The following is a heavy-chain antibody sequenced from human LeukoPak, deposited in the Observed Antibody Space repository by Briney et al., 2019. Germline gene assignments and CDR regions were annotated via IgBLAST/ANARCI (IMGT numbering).Heavy chain of an antibody. CDR3: AKEGGYGELSSYFDY. V-gene: IGHV3-23*01. CDR2: ISGSGGST. CDR1: GFTFSSYG. D-gene: IGHD3-16*02. Sequence: PGGSLRLSCAASGFTFSSYGMSWVRQAPGKGLGWVSAISGSGGSTYYADSVKGRFTISRDNSKNTLYLQMNSLRAEDTAVYYCAKEGGYGELSSYFDYWGQGTLVTVSS. J-gene: IGHJ4*02.